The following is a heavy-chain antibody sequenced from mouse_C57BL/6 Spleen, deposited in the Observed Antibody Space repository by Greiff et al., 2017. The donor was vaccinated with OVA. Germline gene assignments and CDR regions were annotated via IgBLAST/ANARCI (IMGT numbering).Heavy chain of an antibody. Sequence: QVHVKQSGAELVRPGASVTLSCKASGYTFTDYEMHWVKQTPVHGLEWIGAIDPETGGTAYNQKFKGKAILTADKSSSTAYMELRSLTSEDSAVYYCTRWGDVSFAYWGQGTLVTVSA. V-gene: IGHV1-15*01. CDR1: GYTFTDYE. CDR2: IDPETGGT. CDR3: TRWGDVSFAY. J-gene: IGHJ3*01. D-gene: IGHD3-3*01.